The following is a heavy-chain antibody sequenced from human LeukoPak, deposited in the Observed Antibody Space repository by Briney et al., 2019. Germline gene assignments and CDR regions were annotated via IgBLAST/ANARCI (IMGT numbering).Heavy chain of an antibody. CDR2: IDYSGST. CDR3: ARESGPYPHALDI. CDR1: GGSISTYY. V-gene: IGHV4-59*01. Sequence: SETLSVTCSVSGGSISTYYWNWIRQPPGKGLEWIGYIDYSGSTNYTPALKSRVTMSVDPSKNEFSVKLISVTAADTAVYSCARESGPYPHALDIWGQGTMVTVSS. J-gene: IGHJ3*02.